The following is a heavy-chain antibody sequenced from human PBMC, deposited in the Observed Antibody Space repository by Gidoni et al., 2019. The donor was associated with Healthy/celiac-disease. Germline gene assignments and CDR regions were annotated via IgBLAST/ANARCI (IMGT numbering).Heavy chain of an antibody. CDR2: IWDDGSHK. CDR1: GFTFSSYG. Sequence: QVQLGESGGGVVQPRGSRRLSCAASGFTFSSYGLHWVRQDPGKGLEWVAVIWDDGSHKYYEDSVKGVFTISRDNSKNTLYLQMNSLRAEDTAVYYCARDLQEAFDIWGQVTMVTVSS. CDR3: ARDLQEAFDI. V-gene: IGHV3-33*01. J-gene: IGHJ3*02.